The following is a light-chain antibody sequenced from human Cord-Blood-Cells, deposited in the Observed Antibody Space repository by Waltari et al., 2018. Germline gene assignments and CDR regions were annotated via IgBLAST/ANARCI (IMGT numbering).Light chain of an antibody. V-gene: IGKV1-12*01. CDR1: QGISSL. J-gene: IGKJ2*01. CDR2: AAS. CDR3: QQANSFPYT. Sequence: DIQMTQAPCSVYASVRDRVTITCRASQGISSLLAWYQQKPGEAPKLPIYAASSLQSGVPSRFSGSGSGTDFTLTISSLQPEDCASYYCQQANSFPYTFGQGTKLEIK.